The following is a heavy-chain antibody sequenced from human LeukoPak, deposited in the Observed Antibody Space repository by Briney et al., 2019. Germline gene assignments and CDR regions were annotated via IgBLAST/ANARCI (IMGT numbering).Heavy chain of an antibody. CDR3: ARDRLFGNLPDY. CDR2: ISSSGSSI. J-gene: IGHJ4*02. D-gene: IGHD1-7*01. CDR1: GFTFSSYE. Sequence: PGGSLRLSCAASGFTFSSYEMNWVRQAPGKGLEWISYISSSGSSISYADSVKGRFTISRDNAKNSLNLQMNSLRAEHTAVYYCARDRLFGNLPDYWGQGTLVTVSS. V-gene: IGHV3-48*03.